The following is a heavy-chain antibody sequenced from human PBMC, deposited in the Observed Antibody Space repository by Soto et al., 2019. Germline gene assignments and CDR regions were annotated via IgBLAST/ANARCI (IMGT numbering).Heavy chain of an antibody. V-gene: IGHV5-51*01. CDR3: ARGGNSGGGCSGGSCYSVWFDP. CDR2: IYPGDSDT. D-gene: IGHD2-15*01. Sequence: GESLKISCKGSGYSFTSYWIGWVRQMPGKGLEWMGIIYPGDSDTRYSPSFQGQVTISADKSISTAYLQGSSLKASDTAMYYCARGGNSGGGCSGGSCYSVWFDPWGQGTLVTVSS. J-gene: IGHJ5*02. CDR1: GYSFTSYW.